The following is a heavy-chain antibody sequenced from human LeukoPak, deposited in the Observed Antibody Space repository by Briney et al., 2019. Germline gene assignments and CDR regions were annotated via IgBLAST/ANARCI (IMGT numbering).Heavy chain of an antibody. J-gene: IGHJ6*03. V-gene: IGHV3-23*01. CDR2: ISGSGGST. CDR3: AKERNPYSSSWYSLHYMDV. Sequence: GGSLRLSCAASGFTFSGYAMSWVRQAPGKGLEWVSAISGSGGSTYYADSVKGRFTISRDNSKNTLYLQMNSLRAEDMAVFYCAKERNPYSSSWYSLHYMDVWGKGTTVTVSS. D-gene: IGHD6-13*01. CDR1: GFTFSGYA.